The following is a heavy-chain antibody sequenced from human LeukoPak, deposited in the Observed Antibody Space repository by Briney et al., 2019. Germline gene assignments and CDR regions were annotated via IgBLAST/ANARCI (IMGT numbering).Heavy chain of an antibody. V-gene: IGHV4-59*08. CDR3: ARTYCSGGSCHFDY. CDR2: IFYSGTT. D-gene: IGHD2-15*01. CDR1: GGSIRSYY. Sequence: PSETLSLTCTVSGGSIRSYYWSCIRQPPGKGLEWVGYIFYSGTTDSNPSLKSRVTISVDTSKNQFSLKLSSVTAADTAVYYCARTYCSGGSCHFDYWGQGTLVTVSS. J-gene: IGHJ4*02.